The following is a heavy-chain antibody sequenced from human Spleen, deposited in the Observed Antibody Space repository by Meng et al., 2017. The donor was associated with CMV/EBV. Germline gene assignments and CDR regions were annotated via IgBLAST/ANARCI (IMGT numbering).Heavy chain of an antibody. D-gene: IGHD2-2*01. V-gene: IGHV1-2*02. J-gene: IGHJ5*02. CDR3: ARDRYCSSTSCFFNWFDP. Sequence: ASVKVSCKASGYTFTGYYMHWVRQAPGQGLEWMGWINPKSGGTNYAQKFQGRVTMTRDTSISTAYMELRRLKSDDTAVYYCARDRYCSSTSCFFNWFDPWGQGTLVTVSS. CDR2: INPKSGGT. CDR1: GYTFTGYY.